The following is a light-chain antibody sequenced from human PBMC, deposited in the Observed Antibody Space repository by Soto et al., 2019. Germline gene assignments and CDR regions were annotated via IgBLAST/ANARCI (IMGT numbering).Light chain of an antibody. V-gene: IGLV2-8*01. CDR3: SSYAGSNNVV. J-gene: IGLJ2*01. CDR2: EVS. CDR1: SSDVGGYNY. Sequence: QSALTQPPSASGSPGQSVTISCTGTSSDVGGYNYVSWYQQHPGKAPKLMIYEVSKRPSGAPDRFSGSKSGSTASLTVSGLQAADEDDYYCSSYAGSNNVVFGGGTKLTVL.